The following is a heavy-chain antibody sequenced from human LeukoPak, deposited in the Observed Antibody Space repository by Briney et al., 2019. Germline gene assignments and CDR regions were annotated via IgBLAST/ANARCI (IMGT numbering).Heavy chain of an antibody. CDR3: ARGNIARTAYNWFDP. CDR1: GGSISSYY. V-gene: IGHV4-4*07. Sequence: SETLSLTCTVSGGSISSYYWSWIRQPAGKGLEWIGRIYTSGSTNYNPSIKSRVTMSVDTSKNQFSLKLSSVTAADTAVYYCARGNIARTAYNWFDPWGQGTLVTVSS. J-gene: IGHJ5*02. D-gene: IGHD6-13*01. CDR2: IYTSGST.